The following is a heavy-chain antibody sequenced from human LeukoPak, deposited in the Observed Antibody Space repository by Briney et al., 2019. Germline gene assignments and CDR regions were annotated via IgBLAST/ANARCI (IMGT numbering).Heavy chain of an antibody. D-gene: IGHD6-13*01. V-gene: IGHV3-15*01. CDR3: SRQQLVFDS. CDR2: IKSQSDGGTT. Sequence: GGSLRLSCAASGFAFSNAWMSWVRQAPGKGLEWVGHIKSQSDGGTTDYTAPVKGRFTISRDDSKNTLYLQMNSLKTEDTAVYYCSRQQLVFDSWGQGTLVTVSS. CDR1: GFAFSNAW. J-gene: IGHJ4*02.